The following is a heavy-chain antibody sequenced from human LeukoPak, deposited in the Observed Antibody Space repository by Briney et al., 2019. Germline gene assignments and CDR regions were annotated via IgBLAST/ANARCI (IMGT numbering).Heavy chain of an antibody. CDR1: GFTFSSYA. D-gene: IGHD3-10*01. CDR3: AKDLGPYGSGSYYYDY. J-gene: IGHJ4*02. Sequence: PGGSLRLSCAASGFTFSSYAMSWVRQAPGKGLEWVSAISGSGGSTYYADSVKGRFTISRDNSKNTLYLQMNSLRAEDTAVYYCAKDLGPYGSGSYYYDYWGQGTLVTVSP. V-gene: IGHV3-23*01. CDR2: ISGSGGST.